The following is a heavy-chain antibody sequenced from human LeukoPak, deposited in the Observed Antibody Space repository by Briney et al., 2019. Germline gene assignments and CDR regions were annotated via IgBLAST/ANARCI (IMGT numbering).Heavy chain of an antibody. CDR3: ARQSSGYPYYFDY. Sequence: PSETLSLTCTVSGGSISSGGSYWNWIRQHPGKGLEWIGYIYYSGSTSYNPSLNSRLTIAVDPSKNQFSLKLSSVTTADTAVYYCARQSSGYPYYFDYWGQGTLVTVSS. CDR2: IYYSGST. CDR1: GGSISSGGSY. D-gene: IGHD5-12*01. V-gene: IGHV4-61*08. J-gene: IGHJ4*02.